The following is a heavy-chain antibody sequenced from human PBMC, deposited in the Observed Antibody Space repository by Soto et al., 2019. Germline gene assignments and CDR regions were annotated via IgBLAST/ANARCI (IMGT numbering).Heavy chain of an antibody. CDR1: GFTFSSYG. CDR3: ARVPVQNYYDSSGYLVWFDP. J-gene: IGHJ5*02. D-gene: IGHD3-22*01. Sequence: GGSLRPSCAPSGFTFSSYGMHWVRQAPGKGLEWVAVLSYDGSNKYYADPVKGRFTISKDNSKKRLFLKTNSQRAEAPALYYCARVPVQNYYDSSGYLVWFDPWGQGTLVTVSS. V-gene: IGHV3-30*03. CDR2: LSYDGSNK.